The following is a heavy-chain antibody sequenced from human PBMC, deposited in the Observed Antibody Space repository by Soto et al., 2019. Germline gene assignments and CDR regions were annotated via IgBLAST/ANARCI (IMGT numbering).Heavy chain of an antibody. Sequence: ASVKVSCKASGYTFTGYYMHWVRQAPGQGLEWMGRINPNSGGTNYAQKFQGWVTMTRDTSISTAYMELSRLRSDDTAVYYCARGVAAWVYSSGWSEFDYWGQGTLVTVSS. D-gene: IGHD6-19*01. CDR1: GYTFTGYY. J-gene: IGHJ4*02. CDR2: INPNSGGT. V-gene: IGHV1-2*04. CDR3: ARGVAAWVYSSGWSEFDY.